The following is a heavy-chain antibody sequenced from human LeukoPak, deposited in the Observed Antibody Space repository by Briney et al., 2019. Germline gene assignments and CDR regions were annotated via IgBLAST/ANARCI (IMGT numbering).Heavy chain of an antibody. D-gene: IGHD3-3*01. CDR2: INHSGST. CDR1: GGSFSGYY. J-gene: IGHJ6*02. CDR3: ARHIRITIFGVVINPLDYYGMDV. V-gene: IGHV4-34*01. Sequence: SETLSLTCAVYGGSFSGYYWSWIRQPPGKGLEWIGEINHSGSTNYNPSLKSRVTISVDTSKNQFSLKLSSVTAADTAVYYCARHIRITIFGVVINPLDYYGMDVWGQGTTVTVSS.